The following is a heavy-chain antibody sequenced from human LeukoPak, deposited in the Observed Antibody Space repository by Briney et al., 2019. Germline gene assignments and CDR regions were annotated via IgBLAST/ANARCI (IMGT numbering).Heavy chain of an antibody. V-gene: IGHV3-30*02. CDR3: ARGWKMTTPD. CDR2: IRYDGSNK. Sequence: PGGSLRLSCAASGFTFSSYGMHWVRQAPGKGLEWVAFIRYDGSNKYYADSVKGRFTISRDNSKNTLYLQMNSLRSEDTAVYYCARGWKMTTPDWGQGTLVTVSS. CDR1: GFTFSSYG. J-gene: IGHJ4*02. D-gene: IGHD5-24*01.